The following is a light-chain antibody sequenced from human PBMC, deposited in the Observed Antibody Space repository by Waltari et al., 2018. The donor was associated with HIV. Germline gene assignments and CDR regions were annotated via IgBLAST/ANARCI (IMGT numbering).Light chain of an antibody. V-gene: IGKV1-17*01. Sequence: DIQMTQPPSPLSASVGDRVPITCRASQGIRNDLSWYQQKPGKAPKLLIYAASSLQSGVPSRFSGSGSGTEFTLTISSLQPEDFATYYCLQHNSYPFTFGPGTKVDIK. J-gene: IGKJ3*01. CDR1: QGIRND. CDR2: AAS. CDR3: LQHNSYPFT.